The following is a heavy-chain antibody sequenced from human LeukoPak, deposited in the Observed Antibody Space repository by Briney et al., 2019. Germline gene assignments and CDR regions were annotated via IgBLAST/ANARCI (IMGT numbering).Heavy chain of an antibody. V-gene: IGHV6-1*01. CDR1: GDSVSNNSAA. D-gene: IGHD1-26*01. CDR3: ASGTYYRGFDA. Sequence: SPTPSLTCAISGDSVSNNSAAWNWLRQSPSRGLEWLGRTYYRSKWYNDYAVSVKSRITINPDTSKNQFSLQLNSVTPEDTAVYYCASGTYYRGFDAWGQGTLVTVSS. CDR2: TYYRSKWYN. J-gene: IGHJ5*02.